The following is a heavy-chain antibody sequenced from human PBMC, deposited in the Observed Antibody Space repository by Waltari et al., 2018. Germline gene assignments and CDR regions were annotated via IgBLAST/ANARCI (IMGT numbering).Heavy chain of an antibody. D-gene: IGHD3-10*01. CDR2: INPNSGGK. CDR1: GYTFTGYY. Sequence: QVQLVQSGAEVKKPGASVKVSCKASGYTFTGYYMHWVRQAPGQGLELMGWINPNSGGKNSAQKFQGRVTMTKDTSISTAYMELSRLRSDDTAVYYCARDVILEGHYYYYYMDVWGKGTTVTVSS. V-gene: IGHV1-2*02. J-gene: IGHJ6*03. CDR3: ARDVILEGHYYYYYMDV.